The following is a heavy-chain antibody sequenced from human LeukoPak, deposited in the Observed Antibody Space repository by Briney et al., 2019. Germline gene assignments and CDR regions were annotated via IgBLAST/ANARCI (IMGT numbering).Heavy chain of an antibody. D-gene: IGHD6-6*01. CDR2: INPNSGGT. J-gene: IGHJ4*02. CDR3: ARDVGIAARPSGY. V-gene: IGHV1-2*02. Sequence: ASVKVSCKASGYSFVGYGITWVRQAPGQGLEWMGWINPNSGGTNYAQKFQGRVTMTRDTSISTAYMELSRLRSDDTAVYYCARDVGIAARPSGYWGQGTPVTVSS. CDR1: GYSFVGYG.